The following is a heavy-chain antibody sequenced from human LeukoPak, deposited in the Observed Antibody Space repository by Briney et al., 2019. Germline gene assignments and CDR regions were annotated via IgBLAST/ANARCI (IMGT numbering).Heavy chain of an antibody. CDR2: TYYSGST. J-gene: IGHJ4*02. CDR3: ARSAWLRGFDY. D-gene: IGHD5-18*01. CDR1: GGSISSPTYY. V-gene: IGHV4-39*01. Sequence: SETLSLTCTVSGGSISSPTYYWGWIRQPPGKGLQWIGSTYYSGSTYYNPSLKSRVTISVDTSKNQFSLKLSSVTAADTAVYYCARSAWLRGFDYWGQGTLVTVSS.